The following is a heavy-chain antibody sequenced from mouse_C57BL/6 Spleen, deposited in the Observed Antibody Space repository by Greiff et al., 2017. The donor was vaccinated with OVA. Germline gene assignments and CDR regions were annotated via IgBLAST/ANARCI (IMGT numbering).Heavy chain of an antibody. CDR1: GFSLTSYG. CDR3: AREDSNYHRFAY. J-gene: IGHJ3*01. CDR2: IWSGGST. Sequence: VQLQQSGPGLVQPSQCLSITCTVSGFSLTSYGVHWVRQSPGKGLEWLGVIWSGGSTDYNAAFISRLSISKDNSTSQVFFKMNSLQADDAAIYYCAREDSNYHRFAYWGQGTLVTVSA. V-gene: IGHV2-2*01. D-gene: IGHD2-5*01.